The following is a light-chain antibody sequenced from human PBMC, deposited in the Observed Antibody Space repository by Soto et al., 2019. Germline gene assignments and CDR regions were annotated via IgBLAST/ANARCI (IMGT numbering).Light chain of an antibody. J-gene: IGKJ5*01. V-gene: IGKV1-39*01. CDR2: AAS. CDR1: QSISNH. Sequence: DIQMTHSPSSLSASVEDRVIITCRASQSISNHLNWYQQTPGKAPKLLIYAASSLQSGVPSRFSGSGSGTDFTLTISSLHPEDSATYYCQQLNSYPITFGQGTRLENK. CDR3: QQLNSYPIT.